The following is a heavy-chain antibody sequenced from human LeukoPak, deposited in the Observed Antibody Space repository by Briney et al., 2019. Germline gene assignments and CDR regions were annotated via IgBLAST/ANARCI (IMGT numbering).Heavy chain of an antibody. CDR3: ARSVVAVAGTFDY. Sequence: GGSLRLFCAASGFTFSSYSMNWVRQAPGKGLEWVSYISSSSSTIYYADSVKGRFTISRDYAKNSLYLQMNSLRDEDTAVYYCARSVVAVAGTFDYWGQGTLVTVSS. V-gene: IGHV3-48*02. CDR1: GFTFSSYS. CDR2: ISSSSSTI. D-gene: IGHD6-19*01. J-gene: IGHJ4*02.